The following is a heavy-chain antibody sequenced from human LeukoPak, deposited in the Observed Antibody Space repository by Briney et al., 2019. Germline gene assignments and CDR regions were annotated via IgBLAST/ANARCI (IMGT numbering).Heavy chain of an antibody. D-gene: IGHD5-18*01. V-gene: IGHV1-69*05. J-gene: IGHJ6*03. CDR1: GGTFSSYA. CDR3: ARDPGPAMANRDYYYYYMDV. CDR2: IIPIFGTA. Sequence: SVKVSCKASGGTFSSYAISGVRQAPGQGLEWMGGIIPIFGTANYAQKFQGRVTITTDESTSTAYMELSSLRSEDTAVYYCARDPGPAMANRDYYYYYMDVWGKGTTVTVSS.